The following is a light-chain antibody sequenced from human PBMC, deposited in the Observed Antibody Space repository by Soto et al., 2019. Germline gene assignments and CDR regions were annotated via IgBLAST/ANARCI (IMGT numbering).Light chain of an antibody. CDR2: EVR. V-gene: IGLV2-23*02. CDR3: CSYAGSISFVV. Sequence: CELTQPASGTGYTGEGSTILRKGKSSDVGSYSLVSWYQQHPGKAPKLMIYEVRRRPSGVSNRFSGSKSGNTASLTISGLQAEDEADYYCCSYAGSISFVVLGGGTKVPVL. J-gene: IGLJ2*01. CDR1: SSDVGSYSL.